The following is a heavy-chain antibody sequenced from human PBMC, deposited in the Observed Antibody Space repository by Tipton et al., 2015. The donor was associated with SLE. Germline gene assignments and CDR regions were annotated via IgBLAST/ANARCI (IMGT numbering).Heavy chain of an antibody. V-gene: IGHV3-23*01. CDR3: AKGRTYFDS. CDR1: GFSFSNYA. CDR2: ISGSGGTT. J-gene: IGHJ4*02. Sequence: SLRLSCPASGFSFSNYAMNWVRQAPGKGLVWVSGISGSGGTTNYADSVKGRFTISRDNSNNTLYLQMNSLRAEDTAVHYCAKGRTYFDSWDQGTLVTVSS.